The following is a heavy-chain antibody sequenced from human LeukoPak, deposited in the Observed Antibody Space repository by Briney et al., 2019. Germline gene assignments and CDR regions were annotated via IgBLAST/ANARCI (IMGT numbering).Heavy chain of an antibody. D-gene: IGHD2-15*01. V-gene: IGHV1-18*01. J-gene: IGHJ5*02. CDR1: GYTFTSYG. Sequence: ASVKVSCKASGYTFTSYGISWVRQAPGQGLEWMGWISAYNGNTNYAQKLQGRVTMTTDTSMNTAYMELRSLRSDDTAVYYCARGYCSGGSCYNWFDPWGQGTLVTVSS. CDR3: ARGYCSGGSCYNWFDP. CDR2: ISAYNGNT.